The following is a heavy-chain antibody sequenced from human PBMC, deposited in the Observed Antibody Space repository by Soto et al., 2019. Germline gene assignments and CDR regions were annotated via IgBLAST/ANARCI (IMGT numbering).Heavy chain of an antibody. CDR1: GSSISSGFCY. J-gene: IGHJ3*02. Sequence: PSDTLSSICTFSGSSISSGFCYWSWIRQHPGKGLEWIGYIYYSGSTYYNPSLKSRVTISVDTSKNQFSLKLSSVTAADTAVYYCASTYYYDSSGYWTHAFDIWGQGTMVNVS. CDR3: ASTYYYDSSGYWTHAFDI. CDR2: IYYSGST. V-gene: IGHV4-31*03. D-gene: IGHD3-22*01.